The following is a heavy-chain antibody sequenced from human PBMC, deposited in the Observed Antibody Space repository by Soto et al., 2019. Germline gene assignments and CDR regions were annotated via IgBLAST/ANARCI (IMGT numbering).Heavy chain of an antibody. V-gene: IGHV4-31*03. CDR3: TRKYDTSGPDY. D-gene: IGHD3-22*01. CDR1: GVSISSADYY. CDR2: IYYNGNT. J-gene: IGHJ4*02. Sequence: SETLSLTCTVSGVSISSADYYLRWLRQHPGKGLEWIGYIYYNGNTYYNPSLKSRVTISADTSKNQLSLELRSVTAADTAVYYCTRKYDTSGPDYWGQGTLVTVSS.